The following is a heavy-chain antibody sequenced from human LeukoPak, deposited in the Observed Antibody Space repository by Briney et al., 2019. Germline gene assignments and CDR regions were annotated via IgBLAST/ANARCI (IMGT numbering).Heavy chain of an antibody. Sequence: GGSLRLSCAASGFTFSDYYMSWIRQVPGKGLEWVGRFKSKADGGTTDYAAPVKGRFIVSRDDSKNTLYLQMNSLRTEDTAVYFCTKDIGYFDYWGQGTLVTVSS. V-gene: IGHV3-15*01. J-gene: IGHJ4*02. CDR1: GFTFSDYY. CDR2: FKSKADGGTT. CDR3: TKDIGYFDY.